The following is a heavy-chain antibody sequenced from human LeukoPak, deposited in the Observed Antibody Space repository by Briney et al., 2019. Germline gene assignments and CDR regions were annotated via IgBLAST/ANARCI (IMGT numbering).Heavy chain of an antibody. V-gene: IGHV5-51*01. J-gene: IGHJ4*02. CDR2: IYPSDSDT. D-gene: IGHD6-13*01. CDR3: ARHGQQLVGDY. CDR1: GYSFTSYW. Sequence: GESLKISCKGSGYSFTSYWIGWARQMPGKDLEWMGIIYPSDSDTRYNPSFQGRVTMSADKSINTAYLQWSSLKDSDTAMYYCARHGQQLVGDYWGQGTLVTVSS.